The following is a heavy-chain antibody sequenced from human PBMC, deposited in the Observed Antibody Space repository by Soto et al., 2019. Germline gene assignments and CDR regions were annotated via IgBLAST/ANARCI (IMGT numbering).Heavy chain of an antibody. V-gene: IGHV3-33*08. J-gene: IGHJ3*02. CDR3: ARSANFVTTRRFFDI. CDR1: GFTFRIYG. D-gene: IGHD3-22*01. CDR2: MWYDGTNK. Sequence: QVQLVESGGGVVQPGRSLRLSCAASGFTFRIYGMHWVRQAPGKGLEWVAVMWYDGTNKYYGESVKGRFPISRDNSETTLYRQINSLGVKATAFNYWARSANFVTTRRFFDIGGKGTM.